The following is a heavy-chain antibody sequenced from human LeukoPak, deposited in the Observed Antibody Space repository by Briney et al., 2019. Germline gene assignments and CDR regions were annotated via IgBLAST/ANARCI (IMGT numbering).Heavy chain of an antibody. J-gene: IGHJ4*02. D-gene: IGHD1-26*01. CDR3: ARDIVGATTPIRLFDY. CDR1: GFTFSSYG. Sequence: GGSLRLSCAASGFTFSSYGMYWVRQAPGEGLEWVAVIWYDGSNKYYADSVKGRFTISRDNSKNTLYLQMNSLRAEDTAVYYCARDIVGATTPIRLFDYWGQGTLVTVSS. V-gene: IGHV3-33*01. CDR2: IWYDGSNK.